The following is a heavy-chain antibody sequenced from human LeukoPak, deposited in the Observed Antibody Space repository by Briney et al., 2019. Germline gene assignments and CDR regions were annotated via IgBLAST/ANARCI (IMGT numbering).Heavy chain of an antibody. J-gene: IGHJ4*02. CDR1: GGSISGSSYY. Sequence: SETLPLTCTVSGGSISGSSYYWGWIRQSPGKGLEWIGSIYYSGSTYYNPSLKSRVTISVDTSKNQFSMKLSSLTAADTAVYYCARQQMWELLGGFDYWGQGTLVTVSS. CDR2: IYYSGST. CDR3: ARQQMWELLGGFDY. V-gene: IGHV4-39*01. D-gene: IGHD1-26*01.